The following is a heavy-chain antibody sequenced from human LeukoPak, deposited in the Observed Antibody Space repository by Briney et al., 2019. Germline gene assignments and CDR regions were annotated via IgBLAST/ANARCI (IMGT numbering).Heavy chain of an antibody. V-gene: IGHV3-64*01. CDR3: ARTRDGYNLDY. D-gene: IGHD5-24*01. CDR1: GFTFSSYA. Sequence: PGGSLRLSCAASGFTFSSYAMHWVRQAPGKGLEYVSAISSNGGSIYYANSVKGRFTISRDNSKNTLYLQMGSLRAEDMAVYYCARTRDGYNLDYWGQGTLVTVSS. CDR2: ISSNGGSI. J-gene: IGHJ4*02.